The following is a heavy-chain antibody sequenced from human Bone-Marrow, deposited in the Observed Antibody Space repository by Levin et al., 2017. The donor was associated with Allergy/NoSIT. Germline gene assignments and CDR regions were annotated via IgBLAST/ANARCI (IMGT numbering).Heavy chain of an antibody. Sequence: GGSLRLSCVVSGFTFSSYAVHWVRQAPGKGLEWVAVISYDGNNKQYADSVKGRFTISRDNSNNTLYLQMNSLRPEDTALYYCATGRGGKYYYYGMDVWGRGTTVTVSS. J-gene: IGHJ6*02. V-gene: IGHV3-30-3*01. CDR3: ATGRGGKYYYYGMDV. CDR1: GFTFSSYA. CDR2: ISYDGNNK. D-gene: IGHD3-10*01.